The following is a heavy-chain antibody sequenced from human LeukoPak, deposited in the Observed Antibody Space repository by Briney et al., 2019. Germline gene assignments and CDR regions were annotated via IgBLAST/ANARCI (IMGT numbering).Heavy chain of an antibody. CDR1: GFTFSTYS. V-gene: IGHV3-21*01. Sequence: GGSLRLSCAASGFTFSTYSMNWVRQAPGKGLEWVSSISSSSSYIYYADSVKGRFTISRDNAKNSLYLQMNSLRAEDTAVYYCARDPGGGFWSGYYRPTYNWFDPWGQGTLVTVSS. CDR3: ARDPGGGFWSGYYRPTYNWFDP. D-gene: IGHD3-3*01. J-gene: IGHJ5*02. CDR2: ISSSSSYI.